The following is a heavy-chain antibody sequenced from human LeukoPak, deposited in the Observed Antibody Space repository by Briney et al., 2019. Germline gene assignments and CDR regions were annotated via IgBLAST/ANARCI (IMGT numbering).Heavy chain of an antibody. CDR1: GGSISSIHYY. Sequence: SETLSLTCTVSGGSISSIHYYWGWIRQSPGKGLEWIGMIFSTGGTHYNPSLKSRVIISVDMSKNQFSLKLSSVTAADTAVYYCARSPQGTTVRGFDYWGQGTLVTVSS. D-gene: IGHD1-14*01. J-gene: IGHJ4*02. CDR2: IFSTGGT. V-gene: IGHV4-39*07. CDR3: ARSPQGTTVRGFDY.